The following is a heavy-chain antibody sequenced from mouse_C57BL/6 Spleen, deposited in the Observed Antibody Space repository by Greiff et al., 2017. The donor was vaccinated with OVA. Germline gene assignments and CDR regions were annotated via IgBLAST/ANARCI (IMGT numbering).Heavy chain of an antibody. Sequence: QVQLQQPGAELVRPGSSVKLSCKASGYTFTSYWMHWVKQRPVQGLEWIGNIDPSDSETNYNQKFKDKATLTVDKSSSTAYMQLSSLTSEDSAVYDCARTGAYYALWGTGTTLTVSS. J-gene: IGHJ2*01. CDR1: GYTFTSYW. V-gene: IGHV1-52*01. CDR2: IDPSDSET. CDR3: ARTGAYYAL. D-gene: IGHD1-1*01.